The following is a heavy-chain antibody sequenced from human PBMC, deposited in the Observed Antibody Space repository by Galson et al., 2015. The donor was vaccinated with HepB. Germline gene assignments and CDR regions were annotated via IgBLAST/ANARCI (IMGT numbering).Heavy chain of an antibody. CDR3: AVGIAAAGDY. CDR1: GFTFSSYS. CDR2: ISSSSSYI. D-gene: IGHD6-13*01. V-gene: IGHV3-21*01. J-gene: IGHJ4*02. Sequence: SLRLSCAASGFTFSSYSMNWVRQAPGKGLEWVSSISSSSSYIYYADSVKGRFTISRDNAKNSLYLQMNSLRAEDTAVYYCAVGIAAAGDYWGQGALVTVSS.